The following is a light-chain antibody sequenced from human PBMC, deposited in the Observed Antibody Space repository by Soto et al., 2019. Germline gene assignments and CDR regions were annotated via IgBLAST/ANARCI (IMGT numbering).Light chain of an antibody. J-gene: IGKJ2*01. Sequence: IQLTQSPSSLSASVGDRVTITCRASQGISSYLAWYQQKPGKAPKLLIYAASTLQSGVPSRFSGSGSATDFTLTISSLQHEDFATYYCQQLNSYPPYTFCQGTKLEIK. CDR1: QGISSY. CDR2: AAS. V-gene: IGKV1-9*01. CDR3: QQLNSYPPYT.